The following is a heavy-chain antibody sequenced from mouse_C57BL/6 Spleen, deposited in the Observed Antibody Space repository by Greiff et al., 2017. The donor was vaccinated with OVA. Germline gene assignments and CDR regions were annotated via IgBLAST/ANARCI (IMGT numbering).Heavy chain of an antibody. J-gene: IGHJ2*01. CDR1: GFSLTSYG. Sequence: VQLQQSGPGLVQPSQSLSITCTVSGFSLTSYGVHWVRQPPGKGLEWLGVIWSGGSTDYNAAFISRLSISKDNSKSQVFFKMNSLQADDTAIYYCAKMGDGSSYYFDYWGQGTTLTVSS. V-gene: IGHV2-4*01. CDR2: IWSGGST. CDR3: AKMGDGSSYYFDY. D-gene: IGHD1-1*01.